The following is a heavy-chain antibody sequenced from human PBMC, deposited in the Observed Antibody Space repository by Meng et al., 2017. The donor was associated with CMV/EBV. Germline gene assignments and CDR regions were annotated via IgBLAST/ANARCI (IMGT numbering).Heavy chain of an antibody. CDR2: SNHSGST. J-gene: IGHJ6*02. CDR3: ARGHRYCSSTSCYLYYGMDV. D-gene: IGHD2-2*01. V-gene: IGHV4-34*01. CDR1: GGSFSGYY. Sequence: SETLSLTCAVYGGSFSGYYWSWIRQPPGKGLEWIGESNHSGSTNYNPSLKSRVTISVDTSKNQFSLKLSSVTAADTAVYYCARGHRYCSSTSCYLYYGMDVWGQGTTVTVSS.